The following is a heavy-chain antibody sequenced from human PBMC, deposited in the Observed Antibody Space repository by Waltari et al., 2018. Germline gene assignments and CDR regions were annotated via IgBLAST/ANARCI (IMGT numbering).Heavy chain of an antibody. CDR3: ARYCSGTTCSDGHLYGMDV. CDR1: GFIFSNYA. CDR2: LSGSGGTT. J-gene: IGHJ6*02. V-gene: IGHV3-23*01. D-gene: IGHD2-2*01. Sequence: EVQLLASGGELVQPGGSLRLSCAATGFIFSNYAMSWVRQAPGKGLEWVSTLSGSGGTTYYADSVKGRFTISRDNSRNTLYLQMRSLGAEDAAVYYCARYCSGTTCSDGHLYGMDVWGQGTTVTVSS.